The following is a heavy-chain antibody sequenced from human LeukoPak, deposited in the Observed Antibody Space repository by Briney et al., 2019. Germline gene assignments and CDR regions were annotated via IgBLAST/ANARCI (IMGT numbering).Heavy chain of an antibody. CDR3: ARENCSSTSCYPGYYYYGMDV. V-gene: IGHV1-2*02. J-gene: IGHJ6*02. CDR1: GYTFTGYY. CDR2: INPNSGGT. D-gene: IGHD2-2*01. Sequence: ASVKVSCKASGYTFTGYYVHWVRQAPGEGLEWMGWINPNSGGTNYAQKFQGRVTMTRDTSISTAYMELSRLRSDDTAVYYCARENCSSTSCYPGYYYYGMDVWGQGTTVTVSS.